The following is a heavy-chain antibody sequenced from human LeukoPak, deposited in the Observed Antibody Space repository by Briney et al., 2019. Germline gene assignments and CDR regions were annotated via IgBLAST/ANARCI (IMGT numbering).Heavy chain of an antibody. CDR3: AKETYYYDSSGYYYYFDS. CDR1: GCTFSTYA. CDR2: ISDSGGNT. Sequence: PGGSLRLSCAASGCTFSTYAISWVRQAPGKGLEWVSAISDSGGNTYYADSVKGRFTIFRDNSKNTLFLQMNSLRADDTAVYYCAKETYYYDSSGYYYYFDSWGQGTLVTVSS. D-gene: IGHD3-22*01. J-gene: IGHJ4*02. V-gene: IGHV3-23*01.